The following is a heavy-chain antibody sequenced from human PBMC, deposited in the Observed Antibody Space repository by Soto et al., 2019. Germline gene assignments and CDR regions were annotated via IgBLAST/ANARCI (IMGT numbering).Heavy chain of an antibody. J-gene: IGHJ4*02. CDR1: GGSFSGYY. CDR3: ARPIRY. V-gene: IGHV4-34*01. D-gene: IGHD2-21*01. CDR2: INHSGST. Sequence: QVQLQQWGAGLLKPSETLSLTCAVYGGSFSGYYWSWIRQPPGKGLEWIGEINHSGSTNYNPSLKSRVNVAVDTSKNQFSLKLSSVTAADTAVYYCARPIRYWGQGTLVTVSS.